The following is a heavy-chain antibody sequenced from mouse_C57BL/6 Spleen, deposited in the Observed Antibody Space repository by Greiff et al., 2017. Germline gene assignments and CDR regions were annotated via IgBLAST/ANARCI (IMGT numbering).Heavy chain of an antibody. CDR1: GFNIKDDY. CDR3: TTITTVVALDY. Sequence: VQLQQSGAELVRPGASVKLSCTASGFNIKDDYMHWVKQRPEQGLEWIGWIDPENGDTEYASKFQGKATITADTSSNTAYLQLSSLTSEDTAVYYCTTITTVVALDYWGQGTTLTVSS. V-gene: IGHV14-4*01. J-gene: IGHJ2*01. D-gene: IGHD1-1*01. CDR2: IDPENGDT.